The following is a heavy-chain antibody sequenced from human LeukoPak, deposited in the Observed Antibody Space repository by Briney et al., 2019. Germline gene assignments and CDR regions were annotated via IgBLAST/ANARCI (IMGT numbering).Heavy chain of an antibody. CDR3: AKGYLERRPSYYFDY. CDR1: GFTFSSYG. D-gene: IGHD1-20*01. J-gene: IGHJ4*02. V-gene: IGHV3-30*18. CDR2: ISYDGSNK. Sequence: PGGSLRLSCAASGFTFSSYGMHWVRQAPGKGLEWVAVISYDGSNKYYADSVKGRFTISRDNSKNTLYLQMNSLRAEDTAVYYCAKGYLERRPSYYFDYWGQGTLVTVSS.